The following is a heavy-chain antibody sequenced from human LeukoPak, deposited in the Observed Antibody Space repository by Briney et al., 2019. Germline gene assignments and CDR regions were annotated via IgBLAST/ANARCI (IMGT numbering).Heavy chain of an antibody. CDR1: GGSISSSSYY. CDR3: ARVKSWSYWFDP. Sequence: SETLSLTCTVSGGSISSSSYYWGWIRQPPGKGLEWIGYIYYSGSTNYNPSLKSRVTISVDTSKNHFSLKLSSVTAADTAVYHCARVKSWSYWFDPWGQGTLVTVSS. J-gene: IGHJ5*02. V-gene: IGHV4-61*03. D-gene: IGHD1-26*01. CDR2: IYYSGST.